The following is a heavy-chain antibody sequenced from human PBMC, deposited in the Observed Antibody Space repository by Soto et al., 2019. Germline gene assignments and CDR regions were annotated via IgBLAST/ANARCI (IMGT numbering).Heavy chain of an antibody. CDR2: IYHSVST. CDR3: DRKQYYDSGRINFFDP. CDR1: GYSINSDDY. Sequence: PSETLSLTCTVSGYSINSDDYWGWIRQPPGKGLEWIASIYHSVSTFYNPSLRSRVTISIDTSKNQFSLRLTAVTAAETAMYYCDRKQYYDSGRINFFDPWGQGTLVTVSS. J-gene: IGHJ5*02. V-gene: IGHV4-38-2*02. D-gene: IGHD3-10*01.